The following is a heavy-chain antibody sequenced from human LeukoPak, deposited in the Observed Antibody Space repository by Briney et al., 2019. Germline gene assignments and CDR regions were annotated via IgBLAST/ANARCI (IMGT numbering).Heavy chain of an antibody. Sequence: GGSLRLSCAASGFTFTTPAMTWVRQAPGKGLEWVSRITSGGGATNYADSVKGRFTISRDDSKNTLYLQMSSLRAEDTAVYYCAKGRSDTSYYDYWGQGTLVTVSS. CDR3: AKGRSDTSYYDY. D-gene: IGHD2-2*01. CDR1: GFTFTTPA. J-gene: IGHJ4*02. CDR2: ITSGGGAT. V-gene: IGHV3-23*01.